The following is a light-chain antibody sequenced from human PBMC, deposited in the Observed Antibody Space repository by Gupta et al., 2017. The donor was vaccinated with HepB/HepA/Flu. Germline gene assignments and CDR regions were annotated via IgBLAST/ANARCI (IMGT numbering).Light chain of an antibody. CDR1: SSNIGSNY. Sequence: QSVLTQPPSASGTPGQRVTISCSRSSSNIGSNYVYWYQQLPGTAPKLLIYRNNQRPSGVPDRFSGSKSGTSASLAISGLRSEDEADDYCAAWDDSLSGPVFGGGTKLTVL. J-gene: IGLJ2*01. CDR3: AAWDDSLSGPV. CDR2: RNN. V-gene: IGLV1-47*01.